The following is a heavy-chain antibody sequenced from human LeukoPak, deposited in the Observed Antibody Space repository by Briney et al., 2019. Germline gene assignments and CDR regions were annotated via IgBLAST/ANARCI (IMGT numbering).Heavy chain of an antibody. D-gene: IGHD3-16*02. V-gene: IGHV4/OR15-8*01. J-gene: IGHJ4*02. CDR2: IHHDGRI. Sequence: SETLSLTCDVSGGSIDSTNWWNWVRQPPGKGLEWIGEIHHDGRINYNPSLKSRVTLSVDKAKNQFSLRLNSVTAADTAMYYCARSHDHLWGNYPDYWGQGTLVTVSS. CDR1: GGSIDSTNW. CDR3: ARSHDHLWGNYPDY.